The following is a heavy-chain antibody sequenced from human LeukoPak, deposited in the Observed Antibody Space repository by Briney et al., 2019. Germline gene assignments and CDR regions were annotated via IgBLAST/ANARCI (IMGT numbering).Heavy chain of an antibody. CDR2: IIPIFGTA. J-gene: IGHJ1*01. Sequence: SVKVSCKASGGTFSSYAISWVRQAPGQGLEWMGGIIPIFGTANYAQKFQGRVTITTDESTSTAYMELGSLRSEDTAVYYCATPCGGDCYSVSRIDFQHWGQGTLVTVSS. CDR1: GGTFSSYA. D-gene: IGHD2-21*02. V-gene: IGHV1-69*05. CDR3: ATPCGGDCYSVSRIDFQH.